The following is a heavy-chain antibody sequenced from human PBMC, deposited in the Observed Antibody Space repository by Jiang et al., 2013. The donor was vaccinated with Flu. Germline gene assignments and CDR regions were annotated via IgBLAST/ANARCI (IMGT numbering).Heavy chain of an antibody. V-gene: IGHV1-2*02. J-gene: IGHJ4*02. CDR1: GYTFTSYY. CDR3: AVSRRITIFELDY. CDR2: INPNSGGT. Sequence: SGAEVKKPGASVKVSCKASGYTFTSYYMHWVRQAPGQGLEWMGWINPNSGGTKYAQKFQGRVTMTRDTSISTAYMELSSLRSDDTAVYYCAVSRRITIFELDYWGQGTLVTVSS. D-gene: IGHD3-3*01.